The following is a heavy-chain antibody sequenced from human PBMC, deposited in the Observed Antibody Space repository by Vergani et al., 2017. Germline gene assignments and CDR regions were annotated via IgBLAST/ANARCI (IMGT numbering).Heavy chain of an antibody. J-gene: IGHJ6*02. D-gene: IGHD2-2*01. Sequence: QVQLVQSGAEVKKPGASVKVSCKASGYTFTSYGISWVRQAPGQGLEWMGWISAYHGNTNYAQKLQGRVTMTTDTSTRTAYMELRSLRSDDTAVYYCARDPDIVVVPAAPYYYYYYGMDVWGQGTTVTVSS. CDR1: GYTFTSYG. V-gene: IGHV1-18*04. CDR2: ISAYHGNT. CDR3: ARDPDIVVVPAAPYYYYYYGMDV.